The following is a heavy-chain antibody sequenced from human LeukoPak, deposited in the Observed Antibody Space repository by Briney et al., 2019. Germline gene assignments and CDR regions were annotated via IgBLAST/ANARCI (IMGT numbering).Heavy chain of an antibody. CDR1: GYTFSSYG. D-gene: IGHD3-3*01. CDR3: ATSIRFLEWLPPSGYMDV. V-gene: IGHV1-18*01. J-gene: IGHJ6*03. Sequence: GASVKVSCKASGYTFSSYGVTWVRQAPGQGLEWMGWISAYNGHTNYAQKFQGRVTITADESTSTAYMEVSSLRSEDTAVYYCATSIRFLEWLPPSGYMDVWGKGTTVTVSS. CDR2: ISAYNGHT.